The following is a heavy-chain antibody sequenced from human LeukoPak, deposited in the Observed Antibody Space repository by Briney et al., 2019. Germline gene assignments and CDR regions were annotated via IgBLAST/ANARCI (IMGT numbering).Heavy chain of an antibody. V-gene: IGHV3-33*01. CDR1: GFTFSSYG. J-gene: IGHJ4*02. CDR2: IWHDGNNK. Sequence: GGSLRLSCAASGFTFSSYGMHWVRQAPGKGLEWAAVIWHDGNNKYYADSVKGRFTISRDNSKNTLYLQMNSLRAEDTAVYYCARGPGSSVYASAIDHWGQGTLVTVSS. D-gene: IGHD2-8*01. CDR3: ARGPGSSVYASAIDH.